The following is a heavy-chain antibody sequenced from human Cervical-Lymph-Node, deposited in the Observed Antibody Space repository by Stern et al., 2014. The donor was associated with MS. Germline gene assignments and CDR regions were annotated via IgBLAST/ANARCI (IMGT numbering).Heavy chain of an antibody. Sequence: QVQLVESGAEVKKPGASVKVSCKASGYTFTSYYVHWVRQAPGEGLEWMGIIDPSGGSTSYAQMFQGRVTLTRDTSTSTVYMELNSLRSDDTAMYYCAREHTAMGFGYWGQGTLVTVSS. D-gene: IGHD5-18*01. CDR1: GYTFTSYY. CDR3: AREHTAMGFGY. CDR2: IDPSGGST. J-gene: IGHJ4*02. V-gene: IGHV1-46*01.